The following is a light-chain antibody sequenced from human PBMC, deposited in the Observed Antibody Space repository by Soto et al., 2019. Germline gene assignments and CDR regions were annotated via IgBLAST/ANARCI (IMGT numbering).Light chain of an antibody. CDR3: SSYTSSSTYG. V-gene: IGLV2-14*01. Sequence: SVLTQPASVSGSPGQSITISCTGTSSDVGGYNYVSWYQQHPGKAPKLMIYEVSNRPSGVSNRFSGSKSGNTASLTISVLQAEDEADYDCSSYTSSSTYGFGTGTKVTVL. J-gene: IGLJ1*01. CDR1: SSDVGGYNY. CDR2: EVS.